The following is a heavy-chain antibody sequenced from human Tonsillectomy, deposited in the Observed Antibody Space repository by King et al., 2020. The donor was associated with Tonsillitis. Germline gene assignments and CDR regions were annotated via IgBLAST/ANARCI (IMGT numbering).Heavy chain of an antibody. CDR1: GYTFTGYY. D-gene: IGHD4-17*01. J-gene: IGHJ5*02. CDR3: ARDGIYGDYVGWFDP. V-gene: IGHV1-2*02. Sequence: EQLVQSGAEVKKPGASVKVSCKASGYTFTGYYMHWVRQAPGQGLEWMGWINPNSGGTNYAQKFQGRVTMTRDTSISTAYMELSRLRSDDTAVYYCARDGIYGDYVGWFDPWGQGTLVTVSS. CDR2: INPNSGGT.